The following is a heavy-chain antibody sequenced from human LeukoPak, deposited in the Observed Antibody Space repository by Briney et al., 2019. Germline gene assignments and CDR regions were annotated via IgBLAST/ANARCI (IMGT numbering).Heavy chain of an antibody. CDR1: GFTFDDYA. D-gene: IGHD1-26*01. J-gene: IGHJ4*02. Sequence: GGSLRLSCAASGFTFDDYAMHWVRQAPGKGLEWVSGISWNSGSIGYADSVMGRFTISRDNAKNSLYLQMNSLRAEDTALYYCAKDKEGAFDYWGQGTLVTVSS. V-gene: IGHV3-9*01. CDR2: ISWNSGSI. CDR3: AKDKEGAFDY.